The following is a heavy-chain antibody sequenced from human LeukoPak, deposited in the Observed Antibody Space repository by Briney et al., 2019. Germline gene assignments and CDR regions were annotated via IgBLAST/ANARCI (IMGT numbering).Heavy chain of an antibody. J-gene: IGHJ4*02. Sequence: TSETLSLTCAVYGGSFSGYYWSWIRQTAGKGLEWIGEVSHRRSSSYNPSLKSRVTISVDTSKNQFSLKLSSVTAADTAVYYCARGLPKRAARRKATTNPSSKSPENSYYFDYWGQGTLVTVSS. V-gene: IGHV4-34*01. D-gene: IGHD6-6*01. CDR2: VSHRRSS. CDR3: ARGLPKRAARRKATTNPSSKSPENSYYFDY. CDR1: GGSFSGYY.